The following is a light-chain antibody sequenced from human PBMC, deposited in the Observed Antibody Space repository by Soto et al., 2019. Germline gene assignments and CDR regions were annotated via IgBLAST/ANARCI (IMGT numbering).Light chain of an antibody. CDR1: QDISSR. J-gene: IGKJ3*01. CDR3: HQAHSFPFT. CDR2: DAS. V-gene: IGKV1-12*01. Sequence: DIQMTQSPSAVSASVGERVTITCRASQDISSRLAWYQHKAGEAPKLLISDASRLQTGVPSRFSGSESGTDFSLTISSLQPEDFASYYCHQAHSFPFTVGPGTKVEIK.